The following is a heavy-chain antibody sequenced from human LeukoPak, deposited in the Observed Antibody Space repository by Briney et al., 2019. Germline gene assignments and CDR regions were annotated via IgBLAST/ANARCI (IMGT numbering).Heavy chain of an antibody. CDR3: ARGNKPETYYYDSSAPGFDY. V-gene: IGHV4-59*12. CDR2: IYYSGST. Sequence: SETLSLTCTVSGGSISSYYWSWIRQPPGKGLEWIGYIYYSGSTNYNPSLKSRVTISVDTSKNQFSLKLSSVTAADTAVYYCARGNKPETYYYDSSAPGFDYWGQGTLVTVSS. J-gene: IGHJ4*02. D-gene: IGHD3-22*01. CDR1: GGSISSYY.